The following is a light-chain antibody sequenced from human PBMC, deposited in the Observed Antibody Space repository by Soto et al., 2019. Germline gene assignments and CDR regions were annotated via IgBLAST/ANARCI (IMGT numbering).Light chain of an antibody. CDR2: AAS. CDR1: QSIDNY. Sequence: HINRSPSSFAASFGKRIPITCRTSQSIDNYLNWYQQKPGKAPKLLMFAASTLQSGVPSRFSGSGYETDFPLNISPRKSEDLAIYSCDSSDKPFLTLGPWT. J-gene: IGKJ3*01. V-gene: IGKV1-39*01. CDR3: DSSDKPFLT.